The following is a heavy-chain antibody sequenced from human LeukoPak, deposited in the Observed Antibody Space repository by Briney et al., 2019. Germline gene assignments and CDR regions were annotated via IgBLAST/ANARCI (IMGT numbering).Heavy chain of an antibody. D-gene: IGHD2-21*01. CDR2: TYYRSKWSN. V-gene: IGHV6-1*01. CDR1: GDSVSSNLAT. Sequence: SQTLSLTCVISGDSVSSNLATWNWIRQSPSRGLEWLGRTYYRSKWSNDYAVSVNSRLTINPDTSKNHFSLQLSFVTPEDTALYFCARALCVVFDYWGQGTLVTVSS. CDR3: ARALCVVFDY. J-gene: IGHJ4*02.